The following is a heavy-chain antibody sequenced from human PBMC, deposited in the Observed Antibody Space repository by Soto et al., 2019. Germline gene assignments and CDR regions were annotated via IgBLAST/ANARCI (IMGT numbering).Heavy chain of an antibody. J-gene: IGHJ4*02. Sequence: EVQLLESGGGLAQPGGSLRLSCAASGFTFSSYAMSWVRQAPGKGLEWVSSISGSDGSTYYADSVKGRFTISRDNSKNTLSLQMNSLRAEDTAVYYCANDRFCSGGSCYTDYWGQGTLVTVSS. CDR2: ISGSDGST. D-gene: IGHD2-15*01. CDR1: GFTFSSYA. CDR3: ANDRFCSGGSCYTDY. V-gene: IGHV3-23*01.